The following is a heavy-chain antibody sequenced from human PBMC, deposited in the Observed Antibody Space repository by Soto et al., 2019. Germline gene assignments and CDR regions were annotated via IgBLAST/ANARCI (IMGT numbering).Heavy chain of an antibody. V-gene: IGHV3-23*01. CDR3: AKDRSGYSSSWSSGGFDY. Sequence: GSLRLSCAASGFTFSSYAMSWVRQAPGKGLEWVSAISGSGGSTYYADSVKGRFTISRDNSKNTLYLQMNSLRAEDTAVYYCAKDRSGYSSSWSSGGFDYWGQGTLVTVSS. D-gene: IGHD6-13*01. CDR1: GFTFSSYA. J-gene: IGHJ4*02. CDR2: ISGSGGST.